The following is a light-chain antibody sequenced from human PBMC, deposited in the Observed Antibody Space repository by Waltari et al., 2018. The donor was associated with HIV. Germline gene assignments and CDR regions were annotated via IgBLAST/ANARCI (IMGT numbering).Light chain of an antibody. J-gene: IGLJ1*01. V-gene: IGLV2-14*01. CDR1: SSDFGYYNS. CDR3: ATWDDSLNGYV. CDR2: EVS. Sequence: QSALTQPASVSGSPGQSITISCTGTSSDFGYYNSVSWYQHHPGKAPKVMIYEVSNRPSGVPDRFSGSKSGTSASLAISGLQSEDEAEYYCATWDDSLNGYVFGTGTKVTVL.